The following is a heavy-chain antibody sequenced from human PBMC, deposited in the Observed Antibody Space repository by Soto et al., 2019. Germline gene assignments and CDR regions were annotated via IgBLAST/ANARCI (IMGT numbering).Heavy chain of an antibody. CDR2: ISAYNGNT. CDR3: ARAVTEYYDFWSGYWATRYYFDY. V-gene: IGHV1-18*01. CDR1: GYTFTSYG. D-gene: IGHD3-3*01. Sequence: ASVKVSCQASGYTFTSYGISWVRQAPGQGLEWMGWISAYNGNTNYAQKLQGRVTMTTDTSTSTAYMELRSLRSDDTAVYYCARAVTEYYDFWSGYWATRYYFDYWGQGTLVTVSS. J-gene: IGHJ4*02.